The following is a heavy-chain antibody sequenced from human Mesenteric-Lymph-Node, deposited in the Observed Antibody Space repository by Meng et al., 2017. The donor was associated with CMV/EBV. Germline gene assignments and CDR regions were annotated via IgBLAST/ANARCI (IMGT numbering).Heavy chain of an antibody. D-gene: IGHD6-13*01. Sequence: SETLSLTCTVSGGSISSSSYYWGWFRQPPGKGLEWIASIYYSGSTYYNPSLKSRVTISVDTSKNQFPLKLSSVTAADTAVYYCARGFASSSSWYVDYWGQGTLVTVSS. CDR1: GGSISSSSYY. V-gene: IGHV4-39*06. J-gene: IGHJ4*02. CDR2: IYYSGST. CDR3: ARGFASSSSWYVDY.